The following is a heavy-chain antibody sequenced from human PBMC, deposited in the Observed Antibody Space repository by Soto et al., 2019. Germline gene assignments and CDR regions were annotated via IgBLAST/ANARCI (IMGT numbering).Heavy chain of an antibody. Sequence: ASVKVSCKASGYTFTSYAMHWVRQAPGQRLEWMGWINAGNGNTKYSQKFQGRVTITRDTSASTAYMELSSLRSEDTAVYYCARERAVMYYYDSSGYGKDYWGQGTLVTVSS. CDR2: INAGNGNT. D-gene: IGHD3-22*01. CDR1: GYTFTSYA. V-gene: IGHV1-3*01. CDR3: ARERAVMYYYDSSGYGKDY. J-gene: IGHJ4*02.